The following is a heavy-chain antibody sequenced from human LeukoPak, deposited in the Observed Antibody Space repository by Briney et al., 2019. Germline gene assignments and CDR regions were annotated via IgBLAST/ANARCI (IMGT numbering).Heavy chain of an antibody. J-gene: IGHJ6*03. CDR3: ARQGSALHHFHSYMDV. V-gene: IGHV3-30*04. Sequence: PGGSLRLSCEVSGFIFENYAMHWVRQAPGKGLEWVAVISSDGSDKYYADAVTGRLTISRDISKSTLHLQMKSLRPEDTAVYYCARQGSALHHFHSYMDVWGKGTTVTVSS. D-gene: IGHD2/OR15-2a*01. CDR1: GFIFENYA. CDR2: ISSDGSDK.